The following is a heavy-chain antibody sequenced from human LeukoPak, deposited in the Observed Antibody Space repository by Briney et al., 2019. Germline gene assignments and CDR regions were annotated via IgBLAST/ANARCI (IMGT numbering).Heavy chain of an antibody. Sequence: ASVKVSCKASGYTFTNNYLHWVRQAPGQGLEWMGMIYPRDGSTSYAQNFQGRVTVTEDTSTDTAYMELSSLRSEDTAVYYCATSSGSYYNDGSFDYWGQGTLVTVSS. CDR1: GYTFTNNY. CDR3: ATSSGSYYNDGSFDY. D-gene: IGHD3-10*01. CDR2: IYPRDGST. V-gene: IGHV1-46*01. J-gene: IGHJ4*02.